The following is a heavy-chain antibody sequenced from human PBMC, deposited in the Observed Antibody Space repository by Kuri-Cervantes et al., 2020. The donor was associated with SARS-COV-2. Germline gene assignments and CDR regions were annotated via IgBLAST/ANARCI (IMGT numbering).Heavy chain of an antibody. CDR2: ISGSGGST. V-gene: IGHV3-23*01. CDR1: GFTFSSYA. J-gene: IGHJ4*02. Sequence: GGSLRLSCAASGFTFSSYAMSWVRQAPGKGLEWVSAISGSGGSTYYADSVKGRFTSSRDNSKNTLYLQMNSLRAEDTAVYYCAKDRGSGGPWYYSDYWGQGTLVTVSS. CDR3: AKDRGSGGPWYYSDY. D-gene: IGHD2-15*01.